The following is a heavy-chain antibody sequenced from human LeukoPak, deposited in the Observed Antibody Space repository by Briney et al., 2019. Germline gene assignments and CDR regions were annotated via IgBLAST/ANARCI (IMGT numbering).Heavy chain of an antibody. J-gene: IGHJ4*02. V-gene: IGHV1-69*04. CDR2: IIPILGIA. Sequence: GASVKVSCKASGGTFSSYAISWVRQAPGQGLEWMGRIIPILGIANYAQKFQGRVTITADKSTSTAYMELSSLSSEDTAVYYCARSQTMFPMGFDYWGQGTLVTVSS. CDR1: GGTFSSYA. CDR3: ARSQTMFPMGFDY. D-gene: IGHD3-10*02.